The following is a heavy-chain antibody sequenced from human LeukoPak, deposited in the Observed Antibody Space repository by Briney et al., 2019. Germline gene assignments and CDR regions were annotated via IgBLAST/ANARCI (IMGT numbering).Heavy chain of an antibody. Sequence: GGSLRLSCAASGFTVITNDMTWVRQAPGKGLEWVSVIYSDGNTKYADSVQGRFTISRDNSKNTLYLEVNSLSPDDTAVYYCARGVEPLAANTLAYWGQGTLVTVSS. J-gene: IGHJ4*02. CDR1: GFTVITND. CDR3: ARGVEPLAANTLAY. D-gene: IGHD1-14*01. V-gene: IGHV3-53*01. CDR2: IYSDGNT.